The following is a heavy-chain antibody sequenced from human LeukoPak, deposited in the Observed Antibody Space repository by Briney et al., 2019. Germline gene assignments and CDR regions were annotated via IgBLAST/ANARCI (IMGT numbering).Heavy chain of an antibody. CDR1: GGSISSGSYY. V-gene: IGHV4-61*02. J-gene: IGHJ3*02. D-gene: IGHD1-26*01. Sequence: PSQTLSLTCTVSGGSISSGSYYWSWIRQPAGKGLEWIGRIYTSGSTNYNPSLKSRVTISVDTSKNQFSLKLSSVTAADTAVYYCARDLGLGSYDHDAFDIWGQGTMVTVSS. CDR3: ARDLGLGSYDHDAFDI. CDR2: IYTSGST.